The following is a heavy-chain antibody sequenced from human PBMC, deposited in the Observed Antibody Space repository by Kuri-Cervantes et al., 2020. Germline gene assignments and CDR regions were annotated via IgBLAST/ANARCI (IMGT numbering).Heavy chain of an antibody. CDR2: INNSSTTI. V-gene: IGHV3-48*02. D-gene: IGHD4-17*01. Sequence: GGSLRLSCAASEITFSSYSMNWFRQAPGKGLEWLSYINNSSTTIYYADSVKGRFTISRDNAENSLYLQMNSLRDEDTAVYYCAKEGHTGGDYGDNAGSWGQGTLVTVSS. J-gene: IGHJ5*02. CDR1: EITFSSYS. CDR3: AKEGHTGGDYGDNAGS.